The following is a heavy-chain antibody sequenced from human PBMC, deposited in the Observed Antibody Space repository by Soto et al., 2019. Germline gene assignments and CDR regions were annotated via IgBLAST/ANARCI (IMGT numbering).Heavy chain of an antibody. D-gene: IGHD3-3*01. CDR2: IYHSGST. V-gene: IGHV4-4*02. CDR1: GGSISSSNW. Sequence: PSETLSLTCAVSGGSISSSNWWSWVRQPPGKGLEWIGEIYHSGSTNYNPSLKSRVTISVDKSKNQFSLKLSSVTAADTAVYYCASGAYYDFWSGSYYYYGMDVWRQGTTVTVSS. J-gene: IGHJ6*02. CDR3: ASGAYYDFWSGSYYYYGMDV.